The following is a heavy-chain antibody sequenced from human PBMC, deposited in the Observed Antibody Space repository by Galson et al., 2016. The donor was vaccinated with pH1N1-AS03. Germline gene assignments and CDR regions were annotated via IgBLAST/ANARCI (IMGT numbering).Heavy chain of an antibody. J-gene: IGHJ4*02. CDR3: AREKIPVFDH. Sequence: PVKVSCKASGYPFNNHFVHWVRQAPGQGLEWMGIVTPNGGGTTYATKFKDRVTMTSDTSTGTFYMELSSLTSEDTAVYYCAREKIPVFDHWGQGTLVTVSS. V-gene: IGHV1-46*02. CDR1: GYPFNNHF. D-gene: IGHD2-21*01. CDR2: VTPNGGGT.